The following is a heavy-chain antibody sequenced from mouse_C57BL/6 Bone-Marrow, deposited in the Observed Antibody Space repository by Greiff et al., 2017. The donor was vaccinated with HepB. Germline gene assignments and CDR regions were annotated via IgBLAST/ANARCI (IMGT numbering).Heavy chain of an antibody. Sequence: VKLVESGPGLVQPSQSLSITCTVSGFSFTSYGVHWVRQSPGKGLEWLGVIWSGGSTDYNAAFISRLSISKDNSKSQVFFKMNSLQADDTAIYYCARNGYYGRGYYAMDYWGQGTSVTVSS. CDR1: GFSFTSYG. V-gene: IGHV2-2*01. J-gene: IGHJ4*01. CDR2: IWSGGST. CDR3: ARNGYYGRGYYAMDY. D-gene: IGHD1-2*01.